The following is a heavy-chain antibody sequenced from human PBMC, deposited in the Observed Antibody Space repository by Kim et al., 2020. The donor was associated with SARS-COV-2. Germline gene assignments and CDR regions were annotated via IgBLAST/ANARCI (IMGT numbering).Heavy chain of an antibody. CDR2: VSYSGGT. CDR1: GDSVATDF. J-gene: IGHJ6*02. CDR3: TRAHQLAPRGYGMDV. Sequence: SETLSLTCTVSGDSVATDFWTWVRQAPGKGLDWIGYVSYSGGTSYNPSLMGRLAISVDASRTHVSLKLNSVTSADTAVYYCTRAHQLAPRGYGMDVWGQG. D-gene: IGHD1-1*01. V-gene: IGHV4-59*02.